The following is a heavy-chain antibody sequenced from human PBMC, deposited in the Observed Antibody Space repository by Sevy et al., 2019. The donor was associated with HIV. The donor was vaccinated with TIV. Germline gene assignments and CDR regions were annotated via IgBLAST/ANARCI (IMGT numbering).Heavy chain of an antibody. D-gene: IGHD2-21*01. Sequence: GGSLRLSCAASGFTFYYAWMTWVRQAPGKGLEWVGRIKSKADGGTTDYSATVKGRFIISRDDSKNTLYLQMNSLKTEDTAVYYCSTDPIIVLLITDGMDVWGQGTTVTVSS. CDR2: IKSKADGGTT. CDR3: STDPIIVLLITDGMDV. CDR1: GFTFYYAW. J-gene: IGHJ6*02. V-gene: IGHV3-15*01.